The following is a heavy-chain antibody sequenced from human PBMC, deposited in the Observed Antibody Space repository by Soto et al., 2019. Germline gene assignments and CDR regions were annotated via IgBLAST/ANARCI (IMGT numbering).Heavy chain of an antibody. CDR2: VSAGGGST. V-gene: IGHV3-23*01. CDR3: AKDRNMAAADLYYFDY. J-gene: IGHJ4*02. Sequence: PGGSLRLSCAASGFTFSNYAMNWVRQAPGKGLEWVAGVSAGGGSTYYTDSVKGRFTISRDNSKNTLYLQMNSLRAEDTAVYYCAKDRNMAAADLYYFDYWGQGTLVTVSS. CDR1: GFTFSNYA. D-gene: IGHD6-13*01.